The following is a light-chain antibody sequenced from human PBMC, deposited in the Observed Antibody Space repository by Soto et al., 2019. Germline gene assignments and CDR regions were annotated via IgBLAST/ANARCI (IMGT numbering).Light chain of an antibody. Sequence: EIVMTQSPATLSVSPGERATLSCRASQSVSSNLAWYQQKPGQAPRLLIYGASTRATGIPARFSGSGSGREFTLTISSLQSEDFVVYYCQQYNNWPPYTFGQGTKLEI. J-gene: IGKJ2*01. CDR1: QSVSSN. CDR2: GAS. V-gene: IGKV3-15*01. CDR3: QQYNNWPPYT.